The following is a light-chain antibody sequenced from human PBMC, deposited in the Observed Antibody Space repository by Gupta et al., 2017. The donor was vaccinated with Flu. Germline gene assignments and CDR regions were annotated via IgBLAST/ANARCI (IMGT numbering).Light chain of an antibody. J-gene: IGLJ2*01. V-gene: IGLV3-21*02. CDR2: DDW. CDR3: QVWDNSSDHGV. CDR1: NIGGKN. Sequence: GETARITCGGDNIGGKNVHWYQQRPGQAPVLVVYDDWHRPSGIPERFSGSNSGDTATLTISRVDAGDEADYYCQVWDNSSDHGVFGGGTKLTVL.